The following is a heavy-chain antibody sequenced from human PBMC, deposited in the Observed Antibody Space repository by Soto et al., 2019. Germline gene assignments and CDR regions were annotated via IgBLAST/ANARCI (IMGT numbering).Heavy chain of an antibody. V-gene: IGHV1-69*01. J-gene: IGHJ4*02. CDR3: ARDRDDYGSGNYYTRTDL. D-gene: IGHD3-10*01. CDR1: GGIFSTYA. CDR2: IIPLFGTP. Sequence: QVQLVQSGAEVKKPGSSVKVSCKASGGIFSTYAISWLRQAPGQGLEWMGGIIPLFGTPNYAQRFQGRVTITADEATSTAYMELSRLRSEDTAVYYCARDRDDYGSGNYYTRTDLWGQGTLVTVSS.